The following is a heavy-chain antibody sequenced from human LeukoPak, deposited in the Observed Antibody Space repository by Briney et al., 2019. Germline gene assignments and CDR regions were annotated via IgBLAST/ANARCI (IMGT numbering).Heavy chain of an antibody. CDR2: ITSSSSHI. CDR3: ARVMMGATVTTFHYYCMDV. J-gene: IGHJ6*03. CDR1: GFTFSHYS. Sequence: GGSLRLSCAACGFTFSHYSIDWVRQAPGKGLERVASITSSSSHIYYADSVKGRFTISRDNAKNEVYLQMNSLRGEDTATYYCARVMMGATVTTFHYYCMDVWGVGTTVTVS. D-gene: IGHD4-11*01. V-gene: IGHV3-21*01.